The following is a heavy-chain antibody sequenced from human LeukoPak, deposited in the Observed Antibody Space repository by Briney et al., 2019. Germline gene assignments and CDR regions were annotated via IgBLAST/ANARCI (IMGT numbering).Heavy chain of an antibody. J-gene: IGHJ5*02. CDR1: GGSISSSSYY. CDR2: IYYSGST. V-gene: IGHV4-39*01. D-gene: IGHD2-2*01. Sequence: SETLSLTCTVSGGSISSSSYYWGWIRQPPGKGLEWIGSIYYSGSTYYNPSLKSRVTISVDTSKNQFSLKLSSVTAADTAVYYCARHVNVVVPAAMSFSNWFDPWGQGTLVTVSS. CDR3: ARHVNVVVPAAMSFSNWFDP.